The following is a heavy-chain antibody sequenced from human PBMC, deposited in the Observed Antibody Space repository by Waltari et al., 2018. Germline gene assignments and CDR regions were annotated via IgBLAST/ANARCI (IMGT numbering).Heavy chain of an antibody. CDR1: GFHCSNYA. CDR3: ARDYVGVTGTTFRVFDV. V-gene: IGHV3-30-3*01. CDR2: TSYDGSNK. D-gene: IGHD1-20*01. J-gene: IGHJ3*01. Sequence: QVQLVESGGGVVPPGRSLILPGAASGFHCSNYALHWVRQAPGKGLEWVAITSYDGSNKYYADSVKGRFTISRDNSKYTLYLQMNSLRAEDTAVYYCARDYVGVTGTTFRVFDVWGQGTLVTVSS.